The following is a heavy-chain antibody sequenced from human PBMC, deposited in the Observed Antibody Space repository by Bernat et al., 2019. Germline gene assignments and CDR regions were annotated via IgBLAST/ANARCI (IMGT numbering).Heavy chain of an antibody. Sequence: EVQVVESGGGLVQPGGSLRLACAGSGFTVSSYWIQWVRQAPGRGLVWVSRINVDGTITSHADSVRGRFTISRDNAQNTVYLQMSSLRAEDSAVYYCVRQIPDSWGVDHWGQGALVTVSS. J-gene: IGHJ4*02. CDR1: GFTVSSYW. CDR3: VRQIPDSWGVDH. CDR2: INVDGTIT. V-gene: IGHV3-74*01. D-gene: IGHD2-2*01.